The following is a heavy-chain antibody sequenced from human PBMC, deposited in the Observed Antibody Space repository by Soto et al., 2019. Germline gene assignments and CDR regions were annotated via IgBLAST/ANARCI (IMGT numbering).Heavy chain of an antibody. D-gene: IGHD2-2*01. Sequence: QLQLQESGSGVVKPSQTLSLTCAVSGGSISSGGYSWSWIRQPPGKGLEWIGYIYHSGSTYYNPSLNSRGTLTVARSKNQFSLKLSSVTAADTAVYYCARVPDRWGQGTLVTVSS. CDR2: IYHSGST. J-gene: IGHJ5*02. V-gene: IGHV4-30-2*01. CDR3: ARVPDR. CDR1: GGSISSGGYS.